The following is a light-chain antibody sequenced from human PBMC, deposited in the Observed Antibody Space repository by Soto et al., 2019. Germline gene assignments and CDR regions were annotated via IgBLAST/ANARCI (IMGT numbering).Light chain of an antibody. CDR1: QNINKN. CDR2: EAS. V-gene: IGKV1-39*01. CDR3: QQSFHTPST. Sequence: IQMTQSPSSLSAFVGDSVTISCRASQNINKNLNWYQQKSGKAPSLLMYEASTLQSGVPSRFSGSGSGKDFTLAITNILPEDFATYYCQQSFHTPSTFGQGTKLE. J-gene: IGKJ2*01.